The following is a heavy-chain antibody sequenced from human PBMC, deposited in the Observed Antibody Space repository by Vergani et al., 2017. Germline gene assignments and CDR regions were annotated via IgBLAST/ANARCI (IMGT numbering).Heavy chain of an antibody. D-gene: IGHD3-3*01. CDR3: AKVAEEVLRFLEWLFVFDY. CDR2: ISGSGGST. J-gene: IGHJ4*02. Sequence: EVQLLESGGGLVQPGGSLRLSCAASGFTFSSYAMSWVRQAPGKGLEWVSAISGSGGSTYYADSVKGRFTISRDNSKNTLYLQMNSLRAEDTAVYYCAKVAEEVLRFLEWLFVFDYWGQGTLVTVSS. V-gene: IGHV3-23*01. CDR1: GFTFSSYA.